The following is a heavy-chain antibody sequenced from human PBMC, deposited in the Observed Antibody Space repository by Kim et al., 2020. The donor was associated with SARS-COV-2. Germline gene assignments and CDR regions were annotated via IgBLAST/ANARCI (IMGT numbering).Heavy chain of an antibody. J-gene: IGHJ4*02. Sequence: AQKFQGRVTMTRDTSISTAYMELSRLRSDDTAVYYCAREKMVAARTFDYWGQGTLVTVSS. CDR3: AREKMVAARTFDY. D-gene: IGHD6-6*01. V-gene: IGHV1-2*02.